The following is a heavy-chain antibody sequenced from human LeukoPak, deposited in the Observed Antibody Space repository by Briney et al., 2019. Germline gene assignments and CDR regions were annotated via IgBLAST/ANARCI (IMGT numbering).Heavy chain of an antibody. CDR3: AKIGAAARRTPNPRWFVP. CDR1: GYTFTSYD. Sequence: ASVKVSCKASGYTFTSYDINWVRQATGQGLEWMGWMNPNSGNTGYAQKFQGRVSVTWNTSISTAYMELSSLKSEDTAVYYCAKIGAAARRTPNPRWFVPWGQGTLVTVSS. CDR2: MNPNSGNT. D-gene: IGHD6-6*01. V-gene: IGHV1-8*01. J-gene: IGHJ5*02.